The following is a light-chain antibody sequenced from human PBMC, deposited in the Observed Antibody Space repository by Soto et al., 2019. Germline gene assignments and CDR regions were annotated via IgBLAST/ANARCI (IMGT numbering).Light chain of an antibody. CDR1: SSNIGKNN. CDR2: KND. V-gene: IGLV1-47*01. Sequence: QPVLTQPPSASGTPGQRVTISCSGSSSNIGKNNVYWYQQFPGMAPRLLIYKNDQRPSGVPDRFSGSKSGTSASLAISGLRSEDDTDYYCAAWDDNLSGWPFGGGTKLTVL. J-gene: IGLJ3*02. CDR3: AAWDDNLSGWP.